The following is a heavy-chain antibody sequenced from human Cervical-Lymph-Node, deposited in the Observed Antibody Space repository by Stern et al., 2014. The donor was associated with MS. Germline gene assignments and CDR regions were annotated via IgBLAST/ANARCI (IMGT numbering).Heavy chain of an antibody. Sequence: QVQLGQSGAEVKKPGASVKVSCKASGYTFGNYYLHWVRQAPGQGLEWMGIIVPSGGSTTYAQNFQGRLTLTRDTSTNTFYMELSSLRTEDTAVYYCARDSVHSSPRHNWFDPWGQGTLVTVSS. CDR2: IVPSGGST. CDR3: ARDSVHSSPRHNWFDP. V-gene: IGHV1-46*01. J-gene: IGHJ5*02. D-gene: IGHD4-11*01. CDR1: GYTFGNYY.